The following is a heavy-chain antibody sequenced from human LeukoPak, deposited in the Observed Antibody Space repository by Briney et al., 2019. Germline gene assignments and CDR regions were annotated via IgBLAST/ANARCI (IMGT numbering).Heavy chain of an antibody. CDR2: ISSSSTTI. D-gene: IGHD3-10*01. CDR3: AREVYYGSGSLSSYYMDV. CDR1: GFTFSSYS. V-gene: IGHV3-48*04. Sequence: PGGSLRLSCTASGFTFSSYSMNWVRQAPGKGLQWVSYISSSSTTIYYADSVKGRFTISRDNAKNSLYLQMNSLRAEDTAVYYCAREVYYGSGSLSSYYMDVWGKGTTVTISS. J-gene: IGHJ6*03.